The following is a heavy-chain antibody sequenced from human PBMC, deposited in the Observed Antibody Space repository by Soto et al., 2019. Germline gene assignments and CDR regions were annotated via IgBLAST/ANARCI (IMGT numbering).Heavy chain of an antibody. D-gene: IGHD2-15*01. CDR3: ARARLYDWPAFSCYALSGLEV. Sequence: QVQPVQSGAEVKKPGASVKVSCTATGYTFIDYYMHWVRKAPGQGLERMGWVNPSSGGTHYAQKVQGRRAMTRDTASSVVYMELHRLKSDDTAMYYCARARLYDWPAFSCYALSGLEVWGQGNRLSVSS. CDR1: GYTFIDYY. CDR2: VNPSSGGT. J-gene: IGHJ6*02. V-gene: IGHV1-2*02.